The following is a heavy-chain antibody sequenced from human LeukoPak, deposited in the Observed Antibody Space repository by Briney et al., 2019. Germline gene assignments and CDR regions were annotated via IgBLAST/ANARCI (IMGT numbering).Heavy chain of an antibody. D-gene: IGHD3-22*01. CDR1: GFPFRNYE. CDR2: ISSSGTTI. V-gene: IGHV3-48*03. CDR3: AKLLYYYGSSQPY. J-gene: IGHJ4*02. Sequence: GGSLRLSCAASGFPFRNYEMNWVRQAPGKGLEWVSYISSSGTTIYYADSVKGRFIVSRDNAKNSLYLQMNSLRAEDTAVYYCAKLLYYYGSSQPYWGQGTLVTVSS.